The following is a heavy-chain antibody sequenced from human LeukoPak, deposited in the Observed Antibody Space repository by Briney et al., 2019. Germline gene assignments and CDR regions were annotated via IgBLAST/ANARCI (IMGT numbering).Heavy chain of an antibody. V-gene: IGHV1-2*02. CDR2: INPNSGGT. CDR3: ARLVPAAIQYYFDY. Sequence: ASVKVSCKASGYTFTGYYIHWVRQAPGQGLEWMGWINPNSGGTNYAQKFQGRVTMTRDTSISTAYMELSRLRSDDTAVYYCARLVPAAIQYYFDYWGQGTLVTVSS. CDR1: GYTFTGYY. D-gene: IGHD2-2*02. J-gene: IGHJ4*02.